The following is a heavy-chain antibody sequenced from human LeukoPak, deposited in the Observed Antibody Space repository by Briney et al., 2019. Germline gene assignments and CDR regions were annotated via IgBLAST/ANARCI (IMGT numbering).Heavy chain of an antibody. J-gene: IGHJ4*02. D-gene: IGHD2/OR15-2a*01. Sequence: SETLSLTCTVSGGSISSGGYYWSWLRQHPGKGLEWIGYIYYTGSTYYNPSLKSRVTISVDTSENQFSLMLNSVTAADTAVYYCARYGNHLSPFDYWGQGTLVTVSS. CDR2: IYYTGST. V-gene: IGHV4-31*03. CDR1: GGSISSGGYY. CDR3: ARYGNHLSPFDY.